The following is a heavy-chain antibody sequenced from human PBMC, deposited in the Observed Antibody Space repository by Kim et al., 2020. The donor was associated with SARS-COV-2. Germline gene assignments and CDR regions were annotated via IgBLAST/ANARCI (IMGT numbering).Heavy chain of an antibody. D-gene: IGHD3-22*01. J-gene: IGHJ5*02. Sequence: TNSTPSLKSRVTISVKTSKNQFSLKLTSVTAADTAVYSCARTYSSGWFDPWGQGTLVTVSS. CDR3: ARTYSSGWFDP. V-gene: IGHV4-59*01. CDR2: T.